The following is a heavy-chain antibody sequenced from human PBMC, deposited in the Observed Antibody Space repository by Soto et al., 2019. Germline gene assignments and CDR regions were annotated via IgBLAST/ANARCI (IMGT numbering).Heavy chain of an antibody. V-gene: IGHV3-7*01. J-gene: IGHJ6*03. CDR2: IKQDGSEK. CDR3: ARAPSGWYNYYYMDV. CDR1: GFTFSSYW. Sequence: EVQLVESGGGLVQPGGSLRLSCAASGFTFSSYWMSWVRQAPGKGLEWVANIKQDGSEKYYVDSVKGRFTISRDNAKNSLYLQMNSLRAEDTAVYYCARAPSGWYNYYYMDVWGKGTTVTLSS. D-gene: IGHD6-19*01.